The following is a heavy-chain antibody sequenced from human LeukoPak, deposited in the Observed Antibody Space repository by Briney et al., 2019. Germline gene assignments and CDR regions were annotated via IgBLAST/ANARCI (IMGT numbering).Heavy chain of an antibody. Sequence: GGSLRLSCAASGFTFSSYSMNWVRQAPGKGLEWVSSISSSSSYIYYADSVKGRFTISRDNAKNSLYLQMNSLRAEDTAVYYCARGKYYYDSSGLDAFDIWGQGTMVTVSS. V-gene: IGHV3-21*01. J-gene: IGHJ3*02. CDR3: ARGKYYYDSSGLDAFDI. D-gene: IGHD3-22*01. CDR2: ISSSSSYI. CDR1: GFTFSSYS.